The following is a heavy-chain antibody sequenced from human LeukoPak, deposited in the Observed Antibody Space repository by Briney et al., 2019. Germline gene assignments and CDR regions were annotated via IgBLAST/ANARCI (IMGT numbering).Heavy chain of an antibody. D-gene: IGHD3-3*01. V-gene: IGHV3-23*01. Sequence: GGSLRLSCVGSGFIFRSYAMTWVRQAPGKGLDWVSSITANGDRTYYADSVKGRFTISRDNSRNTLYLQMSSLRAEDTALYYCATFGVIVRNNYLDYWGQGALVAVSS. CDR2: ITANGDRT. CDR3: ATFGVIVRNNYLDY. CDR1: GFIFRSYA. J-gene: IGHJ4*02.